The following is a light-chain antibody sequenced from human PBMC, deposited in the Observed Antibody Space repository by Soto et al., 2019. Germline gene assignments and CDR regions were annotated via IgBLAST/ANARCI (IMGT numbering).Light chain of an antibody. CDR1: SSDVGGYNY. V-gene: IGLV2-14*03. CDR2: DVT. J-gene: IGLJ2*01. Sequence: QSVLTQPASVSGSPGQSITISCTGTSSDVGGYNYVSWYQHHPGKAPKVIIYDVTNRPTGVSDRFSGSKSGNTASLTISGLQAEDEAEYFCTSYTTGSSLVVFGGGTRSPS. CDR3: TSYTTGSSLVV.